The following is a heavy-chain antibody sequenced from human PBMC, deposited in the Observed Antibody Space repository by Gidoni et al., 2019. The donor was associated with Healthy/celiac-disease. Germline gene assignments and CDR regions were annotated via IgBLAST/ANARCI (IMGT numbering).Heavy chain of an antibody. J-gene: IGHJ3*02. Sequence: QVQLQESGPGLVKPSQTLSLTCTVSAGSISSGDYYWSWIRQPPGKGLEWIGYIYYSGSTYYNPSLKSRVTISVDTSKNQFSLKLSSVTAADTAVYYCASLSYCSGGSCYPQGAFDIWGQGTMVTVSS. CDR3: ASLSYCSGGSCYPQGAFDI. CDR2: IYYSGST. D-gene: IGHD2-15*01. CDR1: AGSISSGDYY. V-gene: IGHV4-30-4*01.